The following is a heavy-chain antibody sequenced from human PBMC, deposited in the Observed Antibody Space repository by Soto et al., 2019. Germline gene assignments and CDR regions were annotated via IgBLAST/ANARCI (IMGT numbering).Heavy chain of an antibody. V-gene: IGHV4-39*07. CDR1: GGSISSSSYF. CDR3: ATLRILGATWLGLDV. J-gene: IGHJ6*02. Sequence: SETLSLTCSVSGGSISSSSYFWGWIRQPPGKGLEWIGSMYHSGSTYYNPSLKSRVTISVDTSKNQFSLKLSSVTAADTAVYYCATLRILGATWLGLDVWGQGTTVTVSS. CDR2: MYHSGST. D-gene: IGHD1-26*01.